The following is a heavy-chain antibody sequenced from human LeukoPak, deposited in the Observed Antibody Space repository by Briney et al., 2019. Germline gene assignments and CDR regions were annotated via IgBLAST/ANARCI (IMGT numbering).Heavy chain of an antibody. V-gene: IGHV4-59*01. CDR2: IYYSGSA. Sequence: SETLSLTCTVSGGSISSYYWNWIRQPPGKGLEWIGYIYYSGSANYNPSLKSRVTISVDTSKNQFSLKLSSVTAADTAVYYCARGADSSGYYSIFYFDYWGQGTLVTVSS. D-gene: IGHD3-22*01. CDR1: GGSISSYY. CDR3: ARGADSSGYYSIFYFDY. J-gene: IGHJ4*02.